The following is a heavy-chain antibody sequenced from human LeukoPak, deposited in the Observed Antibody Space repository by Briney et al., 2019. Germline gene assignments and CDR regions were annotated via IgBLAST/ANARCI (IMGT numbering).Heavy chain of an antibody. CDR1: GASISSYY. J-gene: IGHJ5*02. D-gene: IGHD4-17*01. CDR2: IHYSGST. Sequence: SETLSLTCTVSGASISSYYWTWIRQPPGKGLEWIGYIHYSGSTNYNPSLKSRVTISVDTSKNQFSLKLSSVTAADTAVYYCARLKYGDYPFDPWGQGTLVAVSS. CDR3: ARLKYGDYPFDP. V-gene: IGHV4-59*08.